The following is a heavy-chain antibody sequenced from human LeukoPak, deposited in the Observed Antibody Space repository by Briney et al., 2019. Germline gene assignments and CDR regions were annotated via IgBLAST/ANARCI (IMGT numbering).Heavy chain of an antibody. Sequence: GESLKISCKGSGYIFTSNWIGWVRQMPGKGLEWMGIIYPGDSDTRYSPSFQGQVTISADKSISTAYLQWSSLKASDTAMYYCAASSSWYSFDYWGQGTLVTVSS. V-gene: IGHV5-51*01. CDR1: GYIFTSNW. D-gene: IGHD6-13*01. CDR3: AASSSWYSFDY. J-gene: IGHJ4*02. CDR2: IYPGDSDT.